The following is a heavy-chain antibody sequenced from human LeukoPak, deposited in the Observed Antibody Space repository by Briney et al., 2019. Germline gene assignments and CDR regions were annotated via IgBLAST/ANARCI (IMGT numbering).Heavy chain of an antibody. CDR1: GFTFSSYA. J-gene: IGHJ4*02. V-gene: IGHV3-48*02. CDR2: ISSSSTTI. Sequence: TGGSLRLSCAASGFTFSSYAMSWVRQAPGKGLEWVSYISSSSTTIYYADSVKGRFTISRDNAKNSLYLQMNSLRDEDTAVYYCARSVVVVTAIQDYWGQGTLVTVSS. CDR3: ARSVVVVTAIQDY. D-gene: IGHD2-21*02.